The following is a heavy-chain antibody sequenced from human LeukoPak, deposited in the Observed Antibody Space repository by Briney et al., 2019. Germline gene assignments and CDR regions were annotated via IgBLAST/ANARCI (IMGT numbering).Heavy chain of an antibody. CDR1: GFTFSSYA. CDR3: AKEEYSSSWRYFDY. CDR2: ISGSGGST. Sequence: GGSLSLSCASPGFTFSSYAMSWVRQAPGRGLEWVSAISGSGGSTFYADFVKGRLTISRDNSKNALDLQMNSRRAVDTAVYYCAKEEYSSSWRYFDYWGQGTLVTVSS. V-gene: IGHV3-23*01. D-gene: IGHD6-13*01. J-gene: IGHJ4*02.